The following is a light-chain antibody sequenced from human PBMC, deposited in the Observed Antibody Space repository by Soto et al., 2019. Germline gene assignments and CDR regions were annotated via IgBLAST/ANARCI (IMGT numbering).Light chain of an antibody. CDR2: DVS. CDR3: SSYSSSSTLDVI. CDR1: SSDIGGYNY. V-gene: IGLV2-14*01. J-gene: IGLJ2*01. Sequence: QSVLTQPASVSGSPGQSITISCTGTSSDIGGYNYVSWYQQHPGKAPKLIIYDVSNRPSGVSIRFSGSKSGNTASLTISGLQAEDEADYYCSSYSSSSTLDVIFGGGTKLTVL.